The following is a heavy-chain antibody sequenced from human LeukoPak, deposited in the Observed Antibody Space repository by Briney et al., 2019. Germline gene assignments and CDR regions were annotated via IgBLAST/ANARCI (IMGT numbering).Heavy chain of an antibody. Sequence: DPSETLSLTCTVSGGSVTSADYYWSWIRQPPGKGLEWIGDIYYNGSTTYNPSLKRRITISLDTSKNQFSLYLRSVTAADTAVYYCASFRRRWLAIDYWGQGTLVTVSS. J-gene: IGHJ4*02. CDR3: ASFRRRWLAIDY. D-gene: IGHD6-19*01. CDR1: GGSVTSADYY. V-gene: IGHV4-61*08. CDR2: IYYNGST.